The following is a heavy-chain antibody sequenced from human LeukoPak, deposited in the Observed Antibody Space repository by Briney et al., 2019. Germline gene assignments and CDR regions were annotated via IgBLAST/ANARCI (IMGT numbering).Heavy chain of an antibody. D-gene: IGHD3-10*01. CDR1: GGSISSGGYS. V-gene: IGHV4-30-2*01. CDR2: IYHSGST. Sequence: SETLSLTCAVSGGSISSGGYSWSWIRQPPGKGLEWIGYIYHSGSTYYNPSLKIRVTISVDSSKNPFSLKLRSVTAADTAVSYCASGVMVRGVILVYFDYWGQGTLVTVSS. CDR3: ASGVMVRGVILVYFDY. J-gene: IGHJ4*02.